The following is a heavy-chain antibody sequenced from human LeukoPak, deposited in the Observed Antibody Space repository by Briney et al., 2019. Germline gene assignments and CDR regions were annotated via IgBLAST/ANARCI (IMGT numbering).Heavy chain of an antibody. V-gene: IGHV4-38-2*01. Sequence: SETLSLTCAVSGHSISTGYYWGWIRQPPGKGLEWIGSMSHNRGTYYNPSLKSRVTISMDTSKNQVSLRLTSVTAADTAVYYCASYYASGVSAYNYYGMDVWGKGNRVTVSS. D-gene: IGHD3-10*01. CDR3: ASYYASGVSAYNYYGMDV. J-gene: IGHJ6*04. CDR2: MSHNRGT. CDR1: GHSISTGYY.